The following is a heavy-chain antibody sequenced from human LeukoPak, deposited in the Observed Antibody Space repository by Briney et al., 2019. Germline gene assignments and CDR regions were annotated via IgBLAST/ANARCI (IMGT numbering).Heavy chain of an antibody. V-gene: IGHV5-10-1*01. CDR3: ARSLTGTTISYYFDY. CDR1: GYSFSSYW. CDR2: IDPGDSFT. D-gene: IGHD1-7*01. J-gene: IGHJ4*02. Sequence: GESLKISCKGSGYSFSSYWISWVRQMPGKGLEWMGRIDPGDSFTKYRPSLEGRVTISADKSLSTVYLQWSSLKASDTAMYYCARSLTGTTISYYFDYWGQGTLVTVSS.